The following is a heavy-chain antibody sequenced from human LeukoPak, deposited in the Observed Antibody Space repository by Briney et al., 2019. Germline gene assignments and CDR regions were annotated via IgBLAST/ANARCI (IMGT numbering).Heavy chain of an antibody. CDR2: IYYSGST. CDR1: GGSISGSSYY. CDR3: ARHERLVQNHTY. Sequence: SETLSLTCAVSGGSISGSSYYWGWIRQPPGKGLEWFGSIYYSGSTYYNPSLKSRVTISVDTSKNQFSLKLSSVTAADAAMYYCARHERLVQNHTYWGQGTLVTVSS. J-gene: IGHJ4*02. D-gene: IGHD6-13*01. V-gene: IGHV4-39*01.